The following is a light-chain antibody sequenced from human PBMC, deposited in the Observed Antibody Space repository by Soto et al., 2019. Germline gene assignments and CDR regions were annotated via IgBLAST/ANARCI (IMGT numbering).Light chain of an antibody. CDR3: QQYGSSMYT. CDR1: QSVSSSY. J-gene: IGKJ2*01. V-gene: IGKV3-20*01. Sequence: EIVLTQSPGTLYLSPGERATLSCRASQSVSSSYLAWYQQKPGQAPRLLSYGASSSATGIPDRFSGSGSVTYFNLTISRLEPEDFAVYYCQQYGSSMYTFGQWTKLEIK. CDR2: GAS.